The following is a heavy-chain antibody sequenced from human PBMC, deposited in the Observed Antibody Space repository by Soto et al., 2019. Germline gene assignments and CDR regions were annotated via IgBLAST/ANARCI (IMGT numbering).Heavy chain of an antibody. CDR3: ARDTGYGDFWAFDI. J-gene: IGHJ3*02. D-gene: IGHD4-17*01. Sequence: EVQLVESGGGLVKPGGSLRLSCAASGVTFSSYSMNWVRQAPGKGLEWVSSISSSSSYIYYADSVKGRFTISRDNAKNSLYLQMNSLRAEDTAAYYCARDTGYGDFWAFDIWGQGTMATVSS. CDR1: GVTFSSYS. CDR2: ISSSSSYI. V-gene: IGHV3-21*01.